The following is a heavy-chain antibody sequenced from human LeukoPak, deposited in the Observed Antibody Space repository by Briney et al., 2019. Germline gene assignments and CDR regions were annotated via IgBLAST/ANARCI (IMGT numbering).Heavy chain of an antibody. CDR3: ARDRRDGYKPSLGY. D-gene: IGHD5-24*01. J-gene: IGHJ4*02. V-gene: IGHV4-31*03. Sequence: SETLSLTCTVSGGSISSGGYYWSWIRQHPGTGLEWIGYIYYSGSTYYNPSLKSRVTISVDTSKNQFSLKLSSVTAADTAVYYCARDRRDGYKPSLGYWGQGTLVTVSS. CDR1: GGSISSGGYY. CDR2: IYYSGST.